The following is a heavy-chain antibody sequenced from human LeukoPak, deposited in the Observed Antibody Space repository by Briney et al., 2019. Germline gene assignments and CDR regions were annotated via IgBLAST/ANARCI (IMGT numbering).Heavy chain of an antibody. V-gene: IGHV4-59*01. Sequence: SETLSLTCTVSGGPISNYYWCWIRQPPGKGLEWIGYIYYSGSTNSNPSLKSRVTISLDTSKNQFSLKLSSVTAADTAVYYCARAGQFISARPITFDYWGQGSLVTVSS. CDR1: GGPISNYY. CDR2: IYYSGST. CDR3: ARAGQFISARPITFDY. D-gene: IGHD6-6*01. J-gene: IGHJ4*02.